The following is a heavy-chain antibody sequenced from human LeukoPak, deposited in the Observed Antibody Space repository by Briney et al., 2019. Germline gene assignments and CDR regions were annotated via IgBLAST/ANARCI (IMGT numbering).Heavy chain of an antibody. CDR2: IRTKASNYAT. CDR1: GFTLSGSA. CDR3: VRRFSGSYYYGH. V-gene: IGHV3-73*01. Sequence: GGSLTLSCAASGFTLSGSAMQRVRQAPGKGLEWVGRIRTKASNYATAYGAAVQGRFLISREDSKNMAFLQMNGLKTEDTAVYYCVRRFSGSYYYGHWGQGTLVTVSS. D-gene: IGHD1-26*01. J-gene: IGHJ4*02.